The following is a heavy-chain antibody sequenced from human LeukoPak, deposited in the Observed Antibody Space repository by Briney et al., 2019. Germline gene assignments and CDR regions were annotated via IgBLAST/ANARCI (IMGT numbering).Heavy chain of an antibody. CDR3: ARDLGTRYYDSRGTAAFDI. CDR2: IYYSGST. V-gene: IGHV4-59*01. Sequence: SETLSLTCTVSGGSFNDYYWTWIRQPPGKGLEWIGRIYYSGSTNYSPSLKTRVTISVDTSKNQFSLKLSSVTAADTALYYCARDLGTRYYDSRGTAAFDIWGQGTMVTVSS. D-gene: IGHD3-22*01. J-gene: IGHJ3*02. CDR1: GGSFNDYY.